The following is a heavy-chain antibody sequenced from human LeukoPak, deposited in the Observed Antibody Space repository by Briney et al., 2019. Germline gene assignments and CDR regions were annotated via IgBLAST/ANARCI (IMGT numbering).Heavy chain of an antibody. CDR2: IYYSGST. Sequence: SETLSLTCSVSGGSISSSSYYWGWIRQPPEKGLEWIGSIYYSGSTYYNPSLKSRVTISVDTSKNQFSLKLSSVTAADKAVYYCARHPKKNGIVGATIYDWGQGTLVTVSS. J-gene: IGHJ4*02. D-gene: IGHD1-26*01. V-gene: IGHV4-39*01. CDR3: ARHPKKNGIVGATIYD. CDR1: GGSISSSSYY.